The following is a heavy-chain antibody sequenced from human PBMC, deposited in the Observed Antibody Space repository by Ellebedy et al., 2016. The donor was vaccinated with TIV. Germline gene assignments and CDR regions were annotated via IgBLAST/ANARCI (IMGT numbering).Heavy chain of an antibody. V-gene: IGHV3-49*03. J-gene: IGHJ6*02. CDR3: TRDSYDYGDQGPSMDV. CDR1: GFTFGDYA. CDR2: IRSKAYGGTT. D-gene: IGHD4-17*01. Sequence: GESLKISXTASGFTFGDYAMSWFRQAPGKGLEWVGFIRSKAYGGTTEYAASVKGRFTISRDDSKSIAYLQMNSLKTEDTAVYYCTRDSYDYGDQGPSMDVWGQGTTVTVSS.